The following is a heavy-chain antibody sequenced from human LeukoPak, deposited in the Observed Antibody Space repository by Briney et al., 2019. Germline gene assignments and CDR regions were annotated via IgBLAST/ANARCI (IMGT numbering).Heavy chain of an antibody. CDR3: ATPRDYGDYRLPFDY. Sequence: SVKVSCTASGGTFSSYAISWVRQAPGQGLEWMGGIIPIFGTANYAQKFQGRVTTTADKSTSTAYMELSSLRSEDTAVYYCATPRDYGDYRLPFDYWGQGTLVTVSS. D-gene: IGHD4-17*01. CDR1: GGTFSSYA. J-gene: IGHJ4*02. V-gene: IGHV1-69*06. CDR2: IIPIFGTA.